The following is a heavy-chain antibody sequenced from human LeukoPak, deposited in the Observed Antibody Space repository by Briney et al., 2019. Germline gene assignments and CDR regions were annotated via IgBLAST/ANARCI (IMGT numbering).Heavy chain of an antibody. Sequence: PGGSLRLSCAVSGFTFSGFWMSWSRQAPGKGLEWVASINSDGSEGYYADVVKGRFTNSRDNAKNSLYLRINSLRAEDTAVYYCARSSYSSSSSVWGQGTMVTVSS. V-gene: IGHV3-7*03. CDR3: ARSSYSSSSSV. CDR2: INSDGSEG. D-gene: IGHD6-6*01. J-gene: IGHJ3*01. CDR1: GFTFSGFW.